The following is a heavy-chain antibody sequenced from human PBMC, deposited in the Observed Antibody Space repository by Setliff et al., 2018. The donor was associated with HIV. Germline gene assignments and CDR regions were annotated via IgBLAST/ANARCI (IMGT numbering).Heavy chain of an antibody. V-gene: IGHV1-18*01. CDR1: GYTFTSYG. CDR3: VRDSSFNMDV. CDR2: ISAYNGNT. Sequence: ASVKVSCKASGYTFTSYGISWVRQAPGQGLEWMGWISAYNGNTNYAQKLQGRVTMTGDTSTNTVYMDLSSLGSEDTAVYYCVRDSSFNMDVWGKGTTVTVSS. J-gene: IGHJ6*03.